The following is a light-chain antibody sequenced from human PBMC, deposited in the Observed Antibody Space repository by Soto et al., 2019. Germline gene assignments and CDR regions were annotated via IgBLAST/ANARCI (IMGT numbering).Light chain of an antibody. Sequence: EIVLTQSPGTLSLSPGERTTLSCRASQSIRSNCLAWYQQKPGQAPRLVIYSVSSRATDIPDRFSGSGSATAFTLTISRLEPEDFAVYYCQQYGSSPWTFGQGTKVEI. CDR2: SVS. J-gene: IGKJ1*01. CDR1: QSIRSNC. CDR3: QQYGSSPWT. V-gene: IGKV3-20*01.